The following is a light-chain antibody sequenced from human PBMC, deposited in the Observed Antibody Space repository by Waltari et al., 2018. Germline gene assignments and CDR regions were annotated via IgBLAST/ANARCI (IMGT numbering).Light chain of an antibody. CDR2: EVN. V-gene: IGLV2-14*01. Sequence: QSALTQPASVSGSPGPSITISCTGTISDVGGPHFVSCYQQEHPGKAPKLLIFEVNNRPSEISDRFFGSKSGNTASLTISGLQAEDEADYYCSSYTSSHTVVFGGGTKLSVL. CDR1: ISDVGGPHF. CDR3: SSYTSSHTVV. J-gene: IGLJ3*02.